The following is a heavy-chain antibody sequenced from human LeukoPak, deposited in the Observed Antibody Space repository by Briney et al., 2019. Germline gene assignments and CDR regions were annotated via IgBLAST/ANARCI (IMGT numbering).Heavy chain of an antibody. Sequence: PPETLYLTCTVSGGPISSSFWSWIRQPPGKGLEWIGHIYYSGSTNYNPSLKSRVTISVDTSKNQFSLKLSSVTAADTAVYSCARRGANSGSYSHFDLWGRGTLVTVSA. CDR2: IYYSGST. CDR1: GGPISSSF. V-gene: IGHV4-59*01. J-gene: IGHJ2*01. D-gene: IGHD1-26*01. CDR3: ARRGANSGSYSHFDL.